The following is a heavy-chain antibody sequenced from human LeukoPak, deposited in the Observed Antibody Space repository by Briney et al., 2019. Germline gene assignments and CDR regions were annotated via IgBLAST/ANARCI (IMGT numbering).Heavy chain of an antibody. CDR2: INSDGSTT. V-gene: IGHV3-74*01. CDR1: GFTFSSYY. Sequence: GGSLRLSCEASGFTFSSYYMHWVRQAPGKGLVWVSRINSDGSTTSYADSVKGRFTISRDNAKSTLYLQMNSLRAEDTTVYYCARGSYYGMDVWGQGTTVTVSS. J-gene: IGHJ6*02. CDR3: ARGSYYGMDV.